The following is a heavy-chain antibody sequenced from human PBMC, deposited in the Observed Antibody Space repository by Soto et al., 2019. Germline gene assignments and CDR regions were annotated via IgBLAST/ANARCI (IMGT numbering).Heavy chain of an antibody. V-gene: IGHV4-30-2*01. J-gene: IGHJ6*03. D-gene: IGHD2-2*01. CDR2: SYHGGRT. CDR3: ARQQYCGSSTCYDSLCYQYMDV. CDR1: GDSITSGGYS. Sequence: SETLSLTCAVSGDSITSGGYSWTWLRQPPGKGLEWIGYSYHGGRTDYNPSLKSRLTISVDTSKNQFSLRLSSVTAADTAVYFCARQQYCGSSTCYDSLCYQYMDVWGKGTMVTVSS.